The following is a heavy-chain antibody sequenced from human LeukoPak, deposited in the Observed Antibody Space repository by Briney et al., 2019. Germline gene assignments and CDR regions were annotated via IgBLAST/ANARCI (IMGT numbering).Heavy chain of an antibody. CDR2: IYYSGST. CDR1: GGSISSYY. D-gene: IGHD1-26*01. V-gene: IGHV4-59*01. Sequence: SETLSLTCTVSGGSISSYYWSWIRQPPGKGLEWIGHIYYSGSTNYNPSLKSRVTISVDTSKNQFSLKLSSVTAADTAVYYCARDSGSYFGFDYWGQGTLVTVSS. J-gene: IGHJ4*02. CDR3: ARDSGSYFGFDY.